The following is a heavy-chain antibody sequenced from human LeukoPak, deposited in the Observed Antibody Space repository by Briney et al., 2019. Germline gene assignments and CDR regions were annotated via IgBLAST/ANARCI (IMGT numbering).Heavy chain of an antibody. J-gene: IGHJ3*02. CDR2: TYYRSKWYN. V-gene: IGHV6-1*01. CDR3: ARDPTDSGSYYSARDAFDI. D-gene: IGHD1-26*01. Sequence: SQTLSLTCAISGDSVSSNSAAWNWIRQSPSRGLEWLGRTYYRSKWYNDYAVSVKSRVTINPDTSKNQFSLQLNSVTPEDTAVYYCARDPTDSGSYYSARDAFDIWGQGTMVTVSS. CDR1: GDSVSSNSAA.